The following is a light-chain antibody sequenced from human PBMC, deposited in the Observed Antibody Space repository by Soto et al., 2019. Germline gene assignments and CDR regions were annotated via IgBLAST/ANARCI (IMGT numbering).Light chain of an antibody. V-gene: IGKV3-11*01. CDR1: QSVRRY. J-gene: IGKJ5*01. CDR3: QQRSNWPLT. CDR2: DAS. Sequence: EIVLKPSPATLSLSPGERATLSCRASQSVRRYLAWYQQKPGQAPRLLIYDASNRANGIPARFSGSGSGTDSTLTISSLEPEDFAVYYCQQRSNWPLTFGQGTRLEIK.